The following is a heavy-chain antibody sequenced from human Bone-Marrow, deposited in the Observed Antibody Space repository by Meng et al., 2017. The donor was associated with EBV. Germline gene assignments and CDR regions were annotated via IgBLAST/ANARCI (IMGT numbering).Heavy chain of an antibody. J-gene: IGHJ4*02. Sequence: QRQLDQSGTEVKKPGASVKVSCKASGYTVTSYYMHWVRQAPGQGLEWMGIINPSGGSTSYAQKFQGRVTMTRDTSTSTVYMELSSLRSEDTAVYYCAREVDECGDTSYYFDYWGQGTLVTVSS. V-gene: IGHV1-46*01. D-gene: IGHD4-17*01. CDR3: AREVDECGDTSYYFDY. CDR1: GYTVTSYY. CDR2: INPSGGST.